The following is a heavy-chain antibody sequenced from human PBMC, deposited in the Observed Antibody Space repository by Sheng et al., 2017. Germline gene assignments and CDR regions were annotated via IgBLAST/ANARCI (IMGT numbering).Heavy chain of an antibody. CDR3: ARMYSGSYFDY. D-gene: IGHD1-26*01. CDR1: GGSISSYY. Sequence: QVQLQESGPGLVKPSETLSLTCTVSGGSISSYYWSWIRQPPGKGLEWIGYIYYSGSTNYNPSLKSRVTISVDTSKKQFSLRLRSVTAADTAVYYCARMYSGSYFDYWGQGTLGHRLL. CDR2: IYYSGST. J-gene: IGHJ4*02. V-gene: IGHV4-59*01.